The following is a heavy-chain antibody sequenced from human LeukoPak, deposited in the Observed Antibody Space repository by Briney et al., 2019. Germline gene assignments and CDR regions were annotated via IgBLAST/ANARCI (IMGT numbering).Heavy chain of an antibody. CDR1: GYTLTELS. CDR2: FDPEDGET. CDR3: ATEDPGIAVAGVQGAGGDY. D-gene: IGHD6-19*01. Sequence: ASVKVSCKVSGYTLTELSMHWVRQAPGKGLEWMGGFDPEDGETIYAQKFLGRVTMTEDTSTDTAYMELSSLRSEDTAVYYCATEDPGIAVAGVQGAGGDYWGQGTLVTVSS. V-gene: IGHV1-24*01. J-gene: IGHJ4*02.